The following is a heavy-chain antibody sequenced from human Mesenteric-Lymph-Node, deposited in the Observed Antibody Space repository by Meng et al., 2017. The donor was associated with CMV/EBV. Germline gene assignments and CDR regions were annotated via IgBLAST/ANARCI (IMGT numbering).Heavy chain of an antibody. CDR1: GITFSSYW. CDR2: IQQDGSEK. CDR3: ARDRPRYCGSTSCYMSHHGMDV. Sequence: GESLKISCEASGITFSSYWMTWVRQAPGKGLEWVDNIQQDGSEKYYVDSVKGRFTIPRDNAKTSLYLQMNSLRAEDTAVYYCARDRPRYCGSTSCYMSHHGMDVWGQGTTVTVSS. V-gene: IGHV3-7*01. J-gene: IGHJ6*02. D-gene: IGHD2-2*02.